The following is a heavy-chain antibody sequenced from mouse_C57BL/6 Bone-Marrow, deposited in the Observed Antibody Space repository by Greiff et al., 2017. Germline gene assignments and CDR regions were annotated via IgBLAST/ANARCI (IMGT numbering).Heavy chain of an antibody. Sequence: QVQLQQSGAELVRPGASVTLSCKASGYTFTDYEMHWVKQTPVHGLEWIGAIDPETGGTAYNQKFKGKAILTADKSSSTAYMELRSLTSEDSAVYYWTREVYYGSSYDGYFDVWGTGTTVTVAA. CDR1: GYTFTDYE. J-gene: IGHJ1*03. CDR2: IDPETGGT. CDR3: TREVYYGSSYDGYFDV. V-gene: IGHV1-15*01. D-gene: IGHD1-1*01.